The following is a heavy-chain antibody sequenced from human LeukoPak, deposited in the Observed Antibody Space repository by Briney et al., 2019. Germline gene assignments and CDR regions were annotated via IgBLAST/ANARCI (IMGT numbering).Heavy chain of an antibody. CDR3: AREGYSSGWPEPRNYYYYGMDV. Sequence: ASVKVSCKASGCTFTSYAISWVRQAPGQGLEWMGGIIPIFGTANYAQKFQGRVTITADESTSTAYMELSSLRSEDTAVYYCAREGYSSGWPEPRNYYYYGMDVWGQGTTVTVSS. CDR1: GCTFTSYA. CDR2: IIPIFGTA. V-gene: IGHV1-69*13. J-gene: IGHJ6*02. D-gene: IGHD6-19*01.